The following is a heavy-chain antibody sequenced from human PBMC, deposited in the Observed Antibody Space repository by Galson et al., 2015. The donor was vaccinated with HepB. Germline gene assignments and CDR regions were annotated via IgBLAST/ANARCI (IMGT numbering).Heavy chain of an antibody. J-gene: IGHJ4*02. D-gene: IGHD3-10*01. V-gene: IGHV1-69*04. CDR1: GGTFSSYA. CDR2: IIPILGIA. CDR3: ARDPYGSGSYPRFDY. Sequence: SVKVSCKASGGTFSSYAISWVRQAPGQGLEWMGRIIPILGIANYAQKFQGRVTITADKSTSTAYMELSSLRSEDTAVYYCARDPYGSGSYPRFDYWGQGTLVTVSS.